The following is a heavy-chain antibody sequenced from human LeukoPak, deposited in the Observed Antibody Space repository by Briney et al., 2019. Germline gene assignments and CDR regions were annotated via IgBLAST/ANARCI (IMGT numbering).Heavy chain of an antibody. CDR1: GGSISSYY. J-gene: IGHJ6*02. Sequence: PSETLSLTCTVSGGSISSYYWSWIRQPPGKGLEWIGYIYYSGSTNYNPSLKSRVTISVDTSKNQFSLKLSSVTAADTAVYYCARDLKRYGMDVWGQGTLVTVSS. CDR3: ARDLKRYGMDV. CDR2: IYYSGST. V-gene: IGHV4-59*01.